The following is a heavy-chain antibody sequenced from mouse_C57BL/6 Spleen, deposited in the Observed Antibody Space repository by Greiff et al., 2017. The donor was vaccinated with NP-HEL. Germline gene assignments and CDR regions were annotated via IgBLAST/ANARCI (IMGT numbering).Heavy chain of an antibody. CDR3: ARDSDYYGSSYWYFDV. J-gene: IGHJ1*03. V-gene: IGHV1-64*01. CDR2: IHPNSGST. CDR1: GYTFTSYW. D-gene: IGHD1-1*01. Sequence: QVQLQQPGAELVKPGASVKLSCKASGYTFTSYWMHWVKQSPGQGLEWIGMIHPNSGSTNYNEKFKSKATLTVDKSSSTAYMQLSSLTSEDSAVYYCARDSDYYGSSYWYFDVWGTGTTVTVSS.